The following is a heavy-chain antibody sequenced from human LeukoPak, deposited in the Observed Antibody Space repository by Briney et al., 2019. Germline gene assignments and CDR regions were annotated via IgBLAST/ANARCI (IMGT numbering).Heavy chain of an antibody. CDR2: INHSGST. CDR3: ASSAIVVVPVKNSGSYFDY. V-gene: IGHV4-34*01. CDR1: GGSFSGYY. D-gene: IGHD2-2*01. J-gene: IGHJ4*02. Sequence: SETLSLTCAVYGGSFSGYYWSWIRQPPGKGLEWIGEINHSGSTNYNPSLKSRVTISVDTSKNQFSLKLSSVTAADTAVYYCASSAIVVVPVKNSGSYFDYWGQGTLVTVSS.